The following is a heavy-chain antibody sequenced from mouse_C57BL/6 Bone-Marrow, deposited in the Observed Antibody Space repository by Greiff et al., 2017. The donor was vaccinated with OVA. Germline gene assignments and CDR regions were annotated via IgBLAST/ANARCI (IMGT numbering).Heavy chain of an antibody. J-gene: IGHJ2*01. CDR1: GYTFTSYG. V-gene: IGHV1-81*01. CDR2: IYPRSGNT. CDR3: ARSGIYYYGRSWD. Sequence: QVQLQQSGAELARPGASVKLSCTASGYTFTSYGISWVKQRTGQGLEWIGEIYPRSGNTYYNAKFKGKATLTADKSSSTAYMELRSLTSEDSAVYFCARSGIYYYGRSWDWGQGTTLTVSS. D-gene: IGHD1-1*01.